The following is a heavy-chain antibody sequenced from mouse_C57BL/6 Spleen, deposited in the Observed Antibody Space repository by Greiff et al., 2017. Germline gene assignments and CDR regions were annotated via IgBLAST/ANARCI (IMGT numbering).Heavy chain of an antibody. CDR3: ARAYYSNYGRYFDV. D-gene: IGHD2-5*01. J-gene: IGHJ1*03. V-gene: IGHV5-9*01. CDR1: GFTFSSYT. Sequence: EVKLVESGGGLVKPGGSLKLSCAASGFTFSSYTMSWVRQTPEKRLEWVATISGGGGNTYYPDSVKGRFTISRDNAKNTLYLQMSSLRSEDTALYYCARAYYSNYGRYFDVWGTGTTVTVSS. CDR2: ISGGGGNT.